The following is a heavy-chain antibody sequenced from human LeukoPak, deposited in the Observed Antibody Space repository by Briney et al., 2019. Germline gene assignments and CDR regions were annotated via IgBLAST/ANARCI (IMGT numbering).Heavy chain of an antibody. CDR1: APIFNNLC. D-gene: IGHD2-2*01. CDR3: AKGSSEYFVDL. Sequence: GSLRLACTAAAPIFNNLCLVWDRQAQGDGLEWVLGTSNDGGSTTYADLVKGRITISKDNCKNSLLLKMHSLRAEDTALYYSAKGSSEYFVDLWGQGTLVTVSS. J-gene: IGHJ5*02. CDR2: TSNDGGST. V-gene: IGHV3-23*01.